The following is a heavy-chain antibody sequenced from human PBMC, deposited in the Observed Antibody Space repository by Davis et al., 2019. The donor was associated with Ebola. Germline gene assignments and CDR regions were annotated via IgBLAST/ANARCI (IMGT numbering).Heavy chain of an antibody. D-gene: IGHD4-17*01. CDR1: AGSITSHY. CDR3: ARGLRDYGDDS. Sequence: PSETLSLTCTVSAGSITSHYWSWIRQPPGKGLEWIGYIYYSGSTNYNPSLKSRVTISVDTSKSQVSLDLNSVTAADTAVYYCARGLRDYGDDSWGQGTLVTVSS. J-gene: IGHJ4*02. CDR2: IYYSGST. V-gene: IGHV4-59*11.